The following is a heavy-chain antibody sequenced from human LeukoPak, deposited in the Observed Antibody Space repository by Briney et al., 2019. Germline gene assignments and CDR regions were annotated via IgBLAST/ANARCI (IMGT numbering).Heavy chain of an antibody. D-gene: IGHD5-24*01. V-gene: IGHV1-46*01. CDR2: INPDGGNT. J-gene: IGHJ3*02. Sequence: RWASVKVSCKASGYTFTNSYIHWVRQAPGQVLEWMGLINPDGGNTNYAQNFQGRVTLTRDTSTSTVYMELSSLRSEDTAIYYCARIRDGYNDAYDIWGQGSVVTVPS. CDR3: ARIRDGYNDAYDI. CDR1: GYTFTNSY.